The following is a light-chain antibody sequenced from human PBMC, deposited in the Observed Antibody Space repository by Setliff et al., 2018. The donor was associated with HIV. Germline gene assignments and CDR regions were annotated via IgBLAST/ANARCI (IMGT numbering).Light chain of an antibody. CDR3: SSYTSSSTLNV. CDR2: EVS. V-gene: IGLV2-14*01. J-gene: IGLJ1*01. CDR1: RSDVGRYNY. Sequence: QSALTQPASVSGSPGQSITISCTGTRSDVGRYNYVSWYQQHPGKAPKVIIYEVSNRPSGVSHRFSGSKSGNTASLTISGLQAEDEADYYCSSYTSSSTLNVFGTGTKVTVL.